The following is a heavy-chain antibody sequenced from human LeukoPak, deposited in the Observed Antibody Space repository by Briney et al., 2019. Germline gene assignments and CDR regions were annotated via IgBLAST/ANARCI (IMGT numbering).Heavy chain of an antibody. V-gene: IGHV3-30*18. CDR1: GFTFSSYG. J-gene: IGHJ6*04. CDR3: AKEKSLAEAGPYYYYYYGMDV. D-gene: IGHD6-19*01. Sequence: GGSLRLSCAASGFTFSSYGMHWVRQAPGKGLEWVAVISYDGSNKYYADSVKGRFTISRDNSKNTLYLQMNSLRAEDTAVYYCAKEKSLAEAGPYYYYYYGMDVWGKGTTVTVSS. CDR2: ISYDGSNK.